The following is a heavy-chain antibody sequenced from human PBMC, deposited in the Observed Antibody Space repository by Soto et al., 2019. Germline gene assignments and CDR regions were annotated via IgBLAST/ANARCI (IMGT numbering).Heavy chain of an antibody. Sequence: GASVKVSCKASGYTFTSYGISWVRQAPGQGLEWMGWISAYNGNTNYAQKLQGRVTMTTDTSTSTAYMELRSLRSDDTAVYYCARVGYCSSTSRYSWFDPWGQRTMVTVSS. CDR2: ISAYNGNT. D-gene: IGHD2-2*01. CDR1: GYTFTSYG. V-gene: IGHV1-18*04. J-gene: IGHJ5*02. CDR3: ARVGYCSSTSRYSWFDP.